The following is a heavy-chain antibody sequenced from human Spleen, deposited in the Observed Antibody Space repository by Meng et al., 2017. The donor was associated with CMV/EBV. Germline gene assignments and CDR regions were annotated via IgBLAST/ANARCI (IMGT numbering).Heavy chain of an antibody. D-gene: IGHD2-15*01. CDR2: IYWDDDK. J-gene: IGHJ4*02. CDR3: AHRDYCSGGTCTFDY. Sequence: GFSISTSGRGVGWSRQPPGKALEWLELIYWDDDKRYSTSLKSRITITKDTSKNQVVLTMTNMDPVDTATYYCAHRDYCSGGTCTFDYWGQGTLVTVSS. V-gene: IGHV2-5*02. CDR1: GFSISTSGRG.